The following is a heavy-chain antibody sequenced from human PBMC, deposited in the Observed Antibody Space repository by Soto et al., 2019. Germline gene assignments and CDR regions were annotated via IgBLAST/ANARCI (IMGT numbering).Heavy chain of an antibody. V-gene: IGHV3-30*18. Sequence: GGSLRLSCAASGFTFSSYGMHWVRQAPGKGLEWVAVISYDGSNKYYADSVKGRFTISRDNSKNTLYLQMNSLRAEDTAVYYCAKGDTAMVNFLDYWGQGTLVTVSS. CDR2: ISYDGSNK. CDR3: AKGDTAMVNFLDY. CDR1: GFTFSSYG. D-gene: IGHD5-18*01. J-gene: IGHJ4*02.